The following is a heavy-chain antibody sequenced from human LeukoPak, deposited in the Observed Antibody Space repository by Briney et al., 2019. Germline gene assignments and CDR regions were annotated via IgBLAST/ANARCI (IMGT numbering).Heavy chain of an antibody. CDR3: ARGTGDLAY. Sequence: SVCVSCKVSGGTLSSYAVSWVPQAPGPGLEWMGRIIHIIGTANYAQKFQGRVTMTTDESTSTAYMELSRLRSDDTAVYYCARGTGDLAYWGQGTLVTVSS. V-gene: IGHV1-69*05. CDR1: GGTLSSYA. D-gene: IGHD7-27*01. CDR2: IIHIIGTA. J-gene: IGHJ4*02.